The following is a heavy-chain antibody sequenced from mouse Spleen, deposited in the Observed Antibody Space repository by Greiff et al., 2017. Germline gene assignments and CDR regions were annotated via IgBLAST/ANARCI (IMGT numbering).Heavy chain of an antibody. CDR2: ISSGGSYT. J-gene: IGHJ4*01. D-gene: IGHD2-1*01. V-gene: IGHV5-9-3*01. Sequence: EVQVVESGGGLVKPGGSLKLSCAASGFTFSSYAMSWVRQTPEKRLEWVATISSGGSYTYYPDSVKGRFTISRDNAKNTLYLQMSSLRSEDTAMYYCARHGGYYGNYGAMDYWGQGTSVTVSS. CDR1: GFTFSSYA. CDR3: ARHGGYYGNYGAMDY.